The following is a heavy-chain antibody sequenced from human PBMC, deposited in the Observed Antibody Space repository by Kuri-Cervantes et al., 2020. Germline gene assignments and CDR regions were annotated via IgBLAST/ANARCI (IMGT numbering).Heavy chain of an antibody. CDR1: GFTFSSYS. CDR2: ISSSSSYI. J-gene: IGHJ6*02. V-gene: IGHV3-21*01. Sequence: GESLKISCAASGFTFSSYSMNWVRQAPGKGLEWVSSISSSSSYIYYADSVKGRFTISRDNSKNTLYLQMNSLRAEDTAVYYCARDRPALYSSSWYQYYYYGMDVWGQGTTVTVSS. D-gene: IGHD6-13*01. CDR3: ARDRPALYSSSWYQYYYYGMDV.